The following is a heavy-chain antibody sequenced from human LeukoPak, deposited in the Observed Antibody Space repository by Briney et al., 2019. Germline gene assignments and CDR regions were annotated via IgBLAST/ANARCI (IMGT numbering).Heavy chain of an antibody. CDR1: GGSISSSSYY. CDR2: IYYSGST. CDR3: ARGRFGELYLDDY. D-gene: IGHD3-10*01. J-gene: IGHJ4*02. V-gene: IGHV4-39*07. Sequence: SETLSLTCTVSGGSISSSSYYWGWIRQPPGKGLEWIGSIYYSGSTYYNPSLKSRVTISVGTSKNQFSLKLSSVTAADTAVYYCARGRFGELYLDDYRGQGTLVTVSS.